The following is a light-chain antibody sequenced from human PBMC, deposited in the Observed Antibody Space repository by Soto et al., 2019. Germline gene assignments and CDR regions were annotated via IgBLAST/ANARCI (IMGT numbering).Light chain of an antibody. CDR2: GGS. CDR1: QSLTNSR. J-gene: IGKJ2*01. V-gene: IGKV3-20*01. Sequence: EIVLTQSPGTLSLSPGERATLSCRASQSLTNSRLAWYQQKPGQAPKVLIYGGSNRATGIPDRFSGIGSGTDFTLTISRLEPEDFAVYYCHQWIRSPRTFGQGTKLEIK. CDR3: HQWIRSPRT.